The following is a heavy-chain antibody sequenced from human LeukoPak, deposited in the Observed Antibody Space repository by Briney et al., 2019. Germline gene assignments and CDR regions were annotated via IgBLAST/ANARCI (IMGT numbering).Heavy chain of an antibody. CDR1: GGSIRSYY. V-gene: IGHV4-59*01. D-gene: IGHD3-16*02. J-gene: IGHJ4*02. CDR3: AKYDYVWGSYQS. Sequence: SETLSLTCTVSGGSIRSYYWSWIRQPPGKGLEWIGYIYYSGSTNYNPSLKSRVTISVDTSKNQFSLKLSSVTAADTAVYYCAKYDYVWGSYQSWGQGTLVTVSS. CDR2: IYYSGST.